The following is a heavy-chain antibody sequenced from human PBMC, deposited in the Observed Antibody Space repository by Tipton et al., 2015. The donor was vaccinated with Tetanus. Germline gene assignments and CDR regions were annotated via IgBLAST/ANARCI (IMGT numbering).Heavy chain of an antibody. CDR2: ISHSGTT. J-gene: IGHJ4*02. CDR3: ARANYEFPKKGPFDS. Sequence: TLSLTCTVSGGSISSDAHYWSWIRQAPGKGLEWLGYISHSGTTNYNPSLMSRVTLSLDTARGQFSLKLTPVTAADTAVYYCARANYEFPKKGPFDSWGQGALVIVSS. V-gene: IGHV4-61*08. CDR1: GGSISSDAHY. D-gene: IGHD3-3*01.